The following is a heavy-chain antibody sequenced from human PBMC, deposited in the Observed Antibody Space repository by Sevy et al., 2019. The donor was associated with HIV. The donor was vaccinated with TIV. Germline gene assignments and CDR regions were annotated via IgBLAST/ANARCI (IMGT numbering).Heavy chain of an antibody. D-gene: IGHD3-16*01. Sequence: GGSLRLSCAASEITFSNYAMSWVRQAPGKGLEWVSSIRGSGGEAYYADSVKGRFTNSRDKSNNTLYLQMNSLRAEDTAVYYWAKDLILVVGEALDIWGQGTMVTVSS. CDR2: IRGSGGEA. CDR3: AKDLILVVGEALDI. J-gene: IGHJ3*02. V-gene: IGHV3-23*01. CDR1: EITFSNYA.